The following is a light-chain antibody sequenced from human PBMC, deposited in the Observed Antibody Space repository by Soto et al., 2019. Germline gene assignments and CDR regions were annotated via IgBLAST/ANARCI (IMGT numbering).Light chain of an antibody. Sequence: DIVLTQSPGTLSLSPGERATLSCRASQSLNNMNLPWYRQKPSQAPRLLIYGASNRATGTPDRFRGSGSGTDVTLTISGLALDDFAVYSCQGYGDSPPAFTVGQGTMLQIK. CDR3: QGYGDSPPAFT. V-gene: IGKV3-20*01. CDR1: QSLNNMN. CDR2: GAS. J-gene: IGKJ2*01.